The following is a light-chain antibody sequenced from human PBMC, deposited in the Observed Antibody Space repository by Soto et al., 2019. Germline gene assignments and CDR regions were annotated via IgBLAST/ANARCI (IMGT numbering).Light chain of an antibody. CDR1: QSVGNN. Sequence: EIVVTQSPATLSVSPGERATLSCRASQSVGNNFAWYQQKPGQAPRLLIFATSTRATGVPARFSGSGSGTEFTRTIISLQSDDFAVYYCQQYGDWALTVGGGAKLEIE. J-gene: IGKJ4*01. CDR3: QQYGDWALT. CDR2: ATS. V-gene: IGKV3-15*01.